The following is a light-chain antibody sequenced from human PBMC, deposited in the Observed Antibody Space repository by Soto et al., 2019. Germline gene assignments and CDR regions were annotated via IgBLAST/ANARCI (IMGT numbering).Light chain of an antibody. CDR2: AVS. J-gene: IGKJ1*01. Sequence: DIQMTQSPSSLSAFVGDKVTITCRASQGIGNYLAWYQQKPGKVPKLLMYAVSTLQSGVTSRFSGSGSETEFTLTISSLQPEDVATYFCQKYNSAPWTFGQGTKVEIK. V-gene: IGKV1-27*01. CDR3: QKYNSAPWT. CDR1: QGIGNY.